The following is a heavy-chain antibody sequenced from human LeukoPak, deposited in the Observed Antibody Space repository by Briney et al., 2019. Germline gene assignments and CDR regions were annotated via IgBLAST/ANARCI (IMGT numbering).Heavy chain of an antibody. D-gene: IGHD3-22*01. V-gene: IGHV3-7*01. J-gene: IGHJ4*02. CDR1: GFTFSSYW. CDR3: ARDGRYYYDSSGYLDY. Sequence: GGSLSLSCAASGFTFSSYWMSWVRQAPGKGLEWVANIKQDGSEKYYVDSVKGRFTISRDNAKNSLYLQMNSLRAEDTAVYYCARDGRYYYDSSGYLDYWGQGTLVTVSS. CDR2: IKQDGSEK.